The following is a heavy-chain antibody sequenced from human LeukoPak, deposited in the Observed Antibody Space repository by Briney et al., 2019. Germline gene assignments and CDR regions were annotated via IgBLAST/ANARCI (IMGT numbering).Heavy chain of an antibody. V-gene: IGHV3-23*01. J-gene: IGHJ4*02. CDR3: AKDQAAAGTDYFDY. Sequence: GXSLRLSCAASGFTFSSYAMSWVRQAPGKGLEWVSAISGSGGSTYYADSVKGRFTISRDNSRNTLYLQMNSLRAEDTAVYYCAKDQAAAGTDYFDYWGQGTLVTVSS. D-gene: IGHD6-13*01. CDR1: GFTFSSYA. CDR2: ISGSGGST.